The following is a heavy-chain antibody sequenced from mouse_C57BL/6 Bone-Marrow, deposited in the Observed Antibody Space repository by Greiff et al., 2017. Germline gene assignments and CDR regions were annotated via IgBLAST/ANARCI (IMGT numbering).Heavy chain of an antibody. CDR2: IHPNSGST. CDR3: ARRQGTVVADWYFDV. D-gene: IGHD1-1*01. Sequence: VQLQQPGAELVKPGASVKLSCKASGYTFTSYWMHWVKQRPGQGLEWIGMIHPNSGSTNYNEKFKSKATLTVDKSSSTAYMQLSSLTSEDSAVYYCARRQGTVVADWYFDVWGTGTTVTVSS. CDR1: GYTFTSYW. V-gene: IGHV1-64*01. J-gene: IGHJ1*03.